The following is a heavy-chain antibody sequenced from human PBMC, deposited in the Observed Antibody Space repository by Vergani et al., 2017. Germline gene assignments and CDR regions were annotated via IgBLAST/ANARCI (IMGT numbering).Heavy chain of an antibody. J-gene: IGHJ3*02. Sequence: EVQLVESGGGLVKPGGSLRLSCAASGFTFIHAWMTWVGQAPGKGLEWVGRIKSKTDGGTTYYAAPVKGKFTISRDDSKNTLYLQMNSLTTEDTALYYSTTDKHESSLGHCSVTNYYGGVIDIWGQGTVVTVSS. CDR2: IKSKTDGGTT. CDR3: TTDKHESSLGHCSVTNYYGGVIDI. CDR1: GFTFIHAW. V-gene: IGHV3-15*01. D-gene: IGHD2-15*01.